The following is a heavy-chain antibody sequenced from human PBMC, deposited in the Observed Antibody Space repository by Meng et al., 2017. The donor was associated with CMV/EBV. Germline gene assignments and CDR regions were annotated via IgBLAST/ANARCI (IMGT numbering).Heavy chain of an antibody. CDR2: IYWDDDK. Sequence: HIPLKTSCHSLVETTQPPTLTFTFSGFSLSTSGVGVGWIRQPPGKALEWLALIYWDDDKRYSPSLKSRLTITKDTSKNQVVLTMTNMDPVDTATYYCAHRGSYGYHGYWGQGTLVTVSS. CDR3: AHRGSYGYHGY. CDR1: GFSLSTSGVG. D-gene: IGHD5-18*01. V-gene: IGHV2-5*02. J-gene: IGHJ4*02.